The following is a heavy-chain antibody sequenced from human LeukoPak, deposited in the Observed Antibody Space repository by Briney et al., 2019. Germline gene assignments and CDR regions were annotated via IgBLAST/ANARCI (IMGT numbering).Heavy chain of an antibody. D-gene: IGHD2-15*01. J-gene: IGHJ5*02. CDR3: ARAVHGFRYCSGGSCYYDEGFDP. V-gene: IGHV4-59*01. Sequence: SETLSLTCTVSGGSISSCYWSWIRQPPGKGLEWIGYIYYSGSTNYNPSLKSRVTISVDTSKNQFSLKLSSVTAADTAVYYCARAVHGFRYCSGGSCYYDEGFDPWGQGTLVTVSS. CDR2: IYYSGST. CDR1: GGSISSCY.